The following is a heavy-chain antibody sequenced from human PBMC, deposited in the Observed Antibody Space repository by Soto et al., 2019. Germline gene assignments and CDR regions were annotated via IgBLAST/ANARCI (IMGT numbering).Heavy chain of an antibody. J-gene: IGHJ4*02. CDR2: IGPDGSQT. CDR3: ARNTLG. CDR1: GFTLSNYW. V-gene: IGHV3-7*05. Sequence: GXSLRLSCTASGFTLSNYWMSWSRQAPVKGLEWVANIGPDGSQTSYAGSVTGRSTISRDNATSSLYLQMSSLRAEDTAVYYCARNTLGWGQGTLVTVSS. D-gene: IGHD3-16*01.